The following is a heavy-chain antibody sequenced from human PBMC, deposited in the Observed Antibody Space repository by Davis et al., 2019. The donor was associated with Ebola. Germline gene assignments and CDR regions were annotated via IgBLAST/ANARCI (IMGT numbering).Heavy chain of an antibody. Sequence: SVKVSCKASGGTFSSYAISWVRQAPGQGLEWMGRIIPILGMANYAQKFQGRVTITADKSTSTAYMELGSLRSEDTGVYYCARENIGGYASSGPWGQGTLVTVSS. CDR2: IIPILGMA. D-gene: IGHD3-22*01. V-gene: IGHV1-69*04. CDR3: ARENIGGYASSGP. CDR1: GGTFSSYA. J-gene: IGHJ5*02.